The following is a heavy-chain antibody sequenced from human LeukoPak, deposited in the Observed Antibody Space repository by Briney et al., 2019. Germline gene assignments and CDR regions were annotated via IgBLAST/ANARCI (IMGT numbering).Heavy chain of an antibody. CDR2: ISSSSTI. Sequence: GGSLRLSCAASGFTFSSYNMNWVRQAPGNALEWVAYISSSSTIYYADSVKGRFTISRDNAKNSLYLQMNSLRDEDTAVYFCARDSSNNDAFQIWGQGTMVTVSS. V-gene: IGHV3-48*02. CDR3: ARDSSNNDAFQI. CDR1: GFTFSSYN. J-gene: IGHJ3*02. D-gene: IGHD1/OR15-1a*01.